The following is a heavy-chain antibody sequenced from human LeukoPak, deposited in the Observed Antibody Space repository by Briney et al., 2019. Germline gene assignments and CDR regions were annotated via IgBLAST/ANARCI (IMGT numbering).Heavy chain of an antibody. CDR1: GGSISSYY. J-gene: IGHJ4*02. Sequence: PSETLSLTCTVSGGSISSYYWSWIRQPAGKGLEWIGRIYTSGSTNYNPSLKSRVTMSVDTSKNQFPLKLSSVTAADTAVYYCAGSSSSGGMRVIYFDYWGQGTLVTVSS. D-gene: IGHD6-6*01. V-gene: IGHV4-4*07. CDR2: IYTSGST. CDR3: AGSSSSGGMRVIYFDY.